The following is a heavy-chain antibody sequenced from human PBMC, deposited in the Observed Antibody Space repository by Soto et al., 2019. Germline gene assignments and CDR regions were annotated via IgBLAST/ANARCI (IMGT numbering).Heavy chain of an antibody. J-gene: IGHJ6*02. CDR3: ARGAPRFGGEPQLYYYYGMDV. D-gene: IGHD3-10*01. CDR2: IIPIFGTA. CDR1: GGTFSSYA. Sequence: QVQLVQSGAEVKKPGSSVKVSCKASGGTFSSYAISWVRQAPGQGLEWMGGIIPIFGTANYAQKFQGRVTITADESTSTAYMELSSLRSEDTAVYYCARGAPRFGGEPQLYYYYGMDVWGQGTTVTVSS. V-gene: IGHV1-69*01.